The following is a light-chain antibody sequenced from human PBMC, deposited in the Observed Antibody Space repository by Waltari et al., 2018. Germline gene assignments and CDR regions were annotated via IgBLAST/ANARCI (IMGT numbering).Light chain of an antibody. CDR2: QDT. CDR1: KLGDKY. CDR3: QAWDSSTAYV. V-gene: IGLV3-1*01. Sequence: SYELNQPHSVSVSPGQTVSITCSGDKLGDKYVSWYQQKPGQSPVLVIFQDTKWPSGIPERFSGSNSGNTATLTISGTQAMDEADYYCQAWDSSTAYVFGTGTKVTVL. J-gene: IGLJ1*01.